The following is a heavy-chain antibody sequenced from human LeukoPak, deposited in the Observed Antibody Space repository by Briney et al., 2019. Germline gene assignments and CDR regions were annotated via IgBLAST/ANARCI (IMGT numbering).Heavy chain of an antibody. D-gene: IGHD3-16*01. Sequence: PGGSLRLSCAASGFTFSSYWMHWVRQGPGIGLVWVSRINGEGSIVNYADSVKGRFTIFRDNAKNTLDLQMNSLRVEDTAVYFCAREWGNSVLPLDYWGQGTLVTVST. CDR2: INGEGSIV. CDR3: AREWGNSVLPLDY. V-gene: IGHV3-74*01. J-gene: IGHJ4*02. CDR1: GFTFSSYW.